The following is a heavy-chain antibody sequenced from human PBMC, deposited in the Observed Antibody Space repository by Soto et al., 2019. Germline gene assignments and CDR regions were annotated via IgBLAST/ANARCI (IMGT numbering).Heavy chain of an antibody. D-gene: IGHD2-8*01. V-gene: IGHV1-58*02. CDR3: AKLRDFVVLPAGILDY. CDR1: GFTFTSSA. J-gene: IGHJ4*02. CDR2: IVVGSGNT. Sequence: SVKVSCKASGFTFTSSAMQCVRQARGQRLEWIGWIVVGSGNTNYAQKFQERVTITRDMSTSTAYMELSSLRSEDTAMYYCAKLRDFVVLPAGILDYWGPGTLVTVSS.